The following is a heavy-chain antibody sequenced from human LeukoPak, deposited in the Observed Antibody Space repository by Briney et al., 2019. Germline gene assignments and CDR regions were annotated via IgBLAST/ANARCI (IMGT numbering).Heavy chain of an antibody. V-gene: IGHV3-7*01. D-gene: IGHD6-13*01. CDR2: IKQDGSEK. CDR1: GFSVSGYW. CDR3: AREWQGGIAAAGTRIEGDY. Sequence: QAGGSLRLSCAVSGFSVSGYWMTWVRQAPGKGPEWVANIKQDGSEKNYVDSVKGRFTISRDNAENSLFLQMNSLRVEDTAVYYCAREWQGGIAAAGTRIEGDYWGQGTLVAVSS. J-gene: IGHJ4*02.